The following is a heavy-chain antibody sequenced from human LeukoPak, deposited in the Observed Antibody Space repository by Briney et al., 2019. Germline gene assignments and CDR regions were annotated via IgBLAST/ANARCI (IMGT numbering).Heavy chain of an antibody. D-gene: IGHD1-14*01. V-gene: IGHV3-23*01. J-gene: IGHJ3*02. CDR2: ISGRGGST. CDR3: ARDSGTLDAFDI. Sequence: GGSLRLSCAASGFTFNNYAMSWVRQAPGKGLEWVSAISGRGGSTYYADSVKGRFTISRDNSKNTLYLQMNSLRAEDTAVYYCARDSGTLDAFDIWGQGTMVTVSS. CDR1: GFTFNNYA.